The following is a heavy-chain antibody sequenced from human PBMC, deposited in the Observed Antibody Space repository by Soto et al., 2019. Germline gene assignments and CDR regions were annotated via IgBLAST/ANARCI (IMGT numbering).Heavy chain of an antibody. Sequence: QVQLVQSGAEVKKPGASVKVSCKASCYTFTSYYMHCVRQAPGQGLEWMGIINPSNSTSYAQKFQGRVTMTRDKSTSTVYMELSSLRSEDTAVYYCATVYCSGGSCYSIDYWGQGTLVTVSS. J-gene: IGHJ4*02. V-gene: IGHV1-46*03. CDR2: INPSNST. CDR3: ATVYCSGGSCYSIDY. CDR1: CYTFTSYY. D-gene: IGHD2-15*01.